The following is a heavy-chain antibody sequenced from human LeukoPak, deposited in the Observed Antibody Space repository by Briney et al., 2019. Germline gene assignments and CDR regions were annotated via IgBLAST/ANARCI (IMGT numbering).Heavy chain of an antibody. CDR2: IRSKAYGGTT. D-gene: IGHD6-19*01. Sequence: GGSLRLSCTASGFTFGDYAMSWVRQAPGKGLEWVGFIRSKAYGGTTEYAASVKGRFTISRDDSKSIAYLQMNSLKTEDTAVYYCTRQLGVSSGWYNDYYYMDVWGKGTTVTVSS. J-gene: IGHJ6*03. V-gene: IGHV3-49*04. CDR3: TRQLGVSSGWYNDYYYMDV. CDR1: GFTFGDYA.